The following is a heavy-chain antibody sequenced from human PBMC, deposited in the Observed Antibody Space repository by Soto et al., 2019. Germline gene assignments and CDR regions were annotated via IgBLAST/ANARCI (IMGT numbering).Heavy chain of an antibody. J-gene: IGHJ5*02. CDR3: AKDSGCVNNACAYDP. V-gene: IGHV3-21*01. CDR2: ISKGSDYI. D-gene: IGHD1-20*01. Sequence: GESLRLSCAASGFSFSDYTMNWVRQAPGKGLEWVSSISKGSDYIFYADKVKGRFTISRDNARNSLHLQMTSLRVEDTAVYYCAKDSGCVNNACAYDPWGQGTLVTVSS. CDR1: GFSFSDYT.